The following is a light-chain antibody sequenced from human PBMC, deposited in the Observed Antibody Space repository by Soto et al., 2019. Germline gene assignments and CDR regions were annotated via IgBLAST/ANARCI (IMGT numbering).Light chain of an antibody. J-gene: IGKJ2*01. V-gene: IGKV2-30*01. Sequence: DVVMTQSPLSLPVSLGQPASISCRSSQSLVYSDGNTYLNWFQQRPGQSPRRLIHKVSNRDSGVPDRVSGSGSGTDFTLKISRVEAEDVGIYYCMQGTHWYTFGQGTKLEIK. CDR3: MQGTHWYT. CDR2: KVS. CDR1: QSLVYSDGNTY.